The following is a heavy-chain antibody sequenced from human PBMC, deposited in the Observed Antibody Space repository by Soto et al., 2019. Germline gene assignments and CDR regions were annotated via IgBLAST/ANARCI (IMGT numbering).Heavy chain of an antibody. D-gene: IGHD1-20*01. CDR3: ARGISLAGYYYYGMDV. CDR1: DGSISTNY. Sequence: PSETLSLTCTVSDGSISTNYWTRIRQPAGKGLEWIGRIYISGSTNYNPSLKSRVTMSLDTSKNQFSLKLRSVTAADTARYYCARGISLAGYYYYGMDVWGQGTTVTVSS. J-gene: IGHJ6*02. V-gene: IGHV4-4*07. CDR2: IYISGST.